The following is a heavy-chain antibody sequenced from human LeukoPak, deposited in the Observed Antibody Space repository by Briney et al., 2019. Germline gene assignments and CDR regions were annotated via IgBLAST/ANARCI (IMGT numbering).Heavy chain of an antibody. CDR1: GGSISSYY. Sequence: SETLSLTCTVSGGSISSYYWNWIRRPPGKGLEWIGYMYDSGSTKYNPSLKSRVTISVDTSKNQFSLRLTSVTAADTAVYYCARHSGRDSSCPWGQGTLVTVSS. J-gene: IGHJ4*02. CDR3: ARHSGRDSSCP. CDR2: MYDSGST. V-gene: IGHV4-59*08. D-gene: IGHD6-6*01.